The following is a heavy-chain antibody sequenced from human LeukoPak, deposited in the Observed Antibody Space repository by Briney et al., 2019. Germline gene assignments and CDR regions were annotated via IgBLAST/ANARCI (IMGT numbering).Heavy chain of an antibody. Sequence: ASVKVSCKASGYTFTGYYIHWARQAPGQGLEWMGWINPNSGGTNYAQKFQGRVTMTRDTSISTAYMELSRLRSDDTAVYYCARVLERHFDYWGQGTLVTVSS. CDR1: GYTFTGYY. CDR3: ARVLERHFDY. J-gene: IGHJ4*02. V-gene: IGHV1-2*02. D-gene: IGHD1-1*01. CDR2: INPNSGGT.